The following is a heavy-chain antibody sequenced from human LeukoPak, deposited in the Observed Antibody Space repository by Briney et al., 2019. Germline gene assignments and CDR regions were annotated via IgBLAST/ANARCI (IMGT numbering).Heavy chain of an antibody. Sequence: SETLSLTFAVYGGSFSGYYWSWIRQPPGKGLEWIGEINHSGSTNYNPSLKSRVTISVDTSKNQFSLKLSSVTAADTAVYYCASSGSRAFDIWGQGTMVTVSS. V-gene: IGHV4-34*01. D-gene: IGHD2-15*01. CDR2: INHSGST. CDR1: GGSFSGYY. J-gene: IGHJ3*02. CDR3: ASSGSRAFDI.